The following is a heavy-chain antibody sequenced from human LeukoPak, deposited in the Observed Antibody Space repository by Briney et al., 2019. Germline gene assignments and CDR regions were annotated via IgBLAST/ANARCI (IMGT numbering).Heavy chain of an antibody. Sequence: GGSLRLSCVVSGLTLSNYGMSWVRQAPGKGLEWVAGICDRGGSTNYVDYVKGRFTISRDNPKTTLYLQMNSLRAEDTAVYFCAKRGVVIRAVLVVGFHKDAYYFDSWGQGALVTVSS. CDR2: ICDRGGST. CDR1: GLTLSNYG. D-gene: IGHD2-15*01. J-gene: IGHJ4*02. CDR3: AKRGVVIRAVLVVGFHKDAYYFDS. V-gene: IGHV3-23*01.